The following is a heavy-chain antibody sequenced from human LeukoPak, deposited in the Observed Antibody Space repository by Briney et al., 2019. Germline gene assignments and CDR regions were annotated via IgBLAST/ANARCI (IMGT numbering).Heavy chain of an antibody. Sequence: GESLKISCKTSGYSFTTYWIGWVRQMLGKGLEWMGIIWPSDSSTRYSPSFQGQVTISADRPISTAYLQWSSLKASDTAMYYCVRGGIEVAGIDHWGQGTLVTVFS. CDR3: VRGGIEVAGIDH. V-gene: IGHV5-51*04. CDR2: IWPSDSST. D-gene: IGHD6-19*01. J-gene: IGHJ4*02. CDR1: GYSFTTYW.